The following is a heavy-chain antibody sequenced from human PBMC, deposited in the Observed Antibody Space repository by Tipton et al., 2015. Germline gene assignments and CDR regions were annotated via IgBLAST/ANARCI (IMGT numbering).Heavy chain of an antibody. Sequence: SLRLSCAASEFTFSDYYMSWIRQAPGKGLEWVSYISSSGNTIYYAASVKGRFTISRDNAKKSVFLQMNSLRTEDTAVYYCAKGGWGGGVSFDYWGRGTLVTVS. CDR1: EFTFSDYY. D-gene: IGHD2-8*02. V-gene: IGHV3-11*01. J-gene: IGHJ4*02. CDR3: AKGGWGGGVSFDY. CDR2: ISSSGNTI.